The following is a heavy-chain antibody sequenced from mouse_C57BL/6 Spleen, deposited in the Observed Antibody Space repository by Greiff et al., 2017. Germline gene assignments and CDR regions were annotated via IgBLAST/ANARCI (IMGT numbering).Heavy chain of an antibody. CDR2: INPSTGGT. Sequence: EVMLVESGPELVKPGASVKISCKASGYSFTGYYMHWVKQSSEKSLEWIGEINPSTGGTSYNQKFKGKATLTVDKSSSTAYMQLKSLTSEDSAVYYCASQLTGDYYAMDYWGQGTSVTVSS. V-gene: IGHV1-43*01. J-gene: IGHJ4*01. CDR1: GYSFTGYY. CDR3: ASQLTGDYYAMDY. D-gene: IGHD4-1*01.